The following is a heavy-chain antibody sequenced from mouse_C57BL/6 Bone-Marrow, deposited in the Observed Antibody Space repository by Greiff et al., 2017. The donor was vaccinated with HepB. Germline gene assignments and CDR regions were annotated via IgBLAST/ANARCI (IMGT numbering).Heavy chain of an antibody. Sequence: VKLMESGAELARPGASVKLSCKASGYTFTSYGISWVKQRTGQGLEWIGEIYPRSGNTYYNEKFKGKATLTADKSSSTAYMELRSLTSEDSAVYFCARGHGRWFAYWGQGTLVTVSA. CDR3: ARGHGRWFAY. V-gene: IGHV1-81*01. CDR1: GYTFTSYG. CDR2: IYPRSGNT. D-gene: IGHD1-1*02. J-gene: IGHJ3*01.